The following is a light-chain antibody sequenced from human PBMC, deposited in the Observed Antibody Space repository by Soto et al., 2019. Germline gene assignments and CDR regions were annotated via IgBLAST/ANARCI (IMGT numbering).Light chain of an antibody. V-gene: IGKV1-39*01. Sequence: DLQMTQSPSSLSASVGDRVTLTCRASQKINTYLNWYQKKPGKAPKLLIFDASSLQSGVPPRFRGSGSGPDFTLTISGLQPEDFATYYCQQSYITLPLTFGGGTKVEI. CDR3: QQSYITLPLT. J-gene: IGKJ4*01. CDR1: QKINTY. CDR2: DAS.